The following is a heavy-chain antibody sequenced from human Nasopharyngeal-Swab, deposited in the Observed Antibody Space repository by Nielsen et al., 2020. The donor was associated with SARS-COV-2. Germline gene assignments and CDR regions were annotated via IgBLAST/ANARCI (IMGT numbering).Heavy chain of an antibody. CDR1: GGSISTDIHY. CDR2: ILSRGNT. J-gene: IGHJ5*02. V-gene: IGHV4-39*01. Sequence: SETLSLTCTVSGGSISTDIHYWGWIRQPPGKGLEWIGTILSRGNTYYNPSLASRVTISVDTSKNQFSLELTSVTAADTAVYYCARQCIPVVGPCNWLGPWGQGTLVTVSS. D-gene: IGHD6-19*01. CDR3: ARQCIPVVGPCNWLGP.